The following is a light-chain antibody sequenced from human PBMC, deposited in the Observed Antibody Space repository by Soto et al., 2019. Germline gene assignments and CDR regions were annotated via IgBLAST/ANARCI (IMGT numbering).Light chain of an antibody. CDR1: SSDVGGYNY. CDR2: EVS. Sequence: QSALTQPPSASGSPGQSVTISCTGTSSDVGGYNYVSWYQQHPGKAPKVMIYEVSKRHSGVPDRFSGSKSGNTASLTVSGLQAEDEADYYCSSFAGSNEMVFGGGTKLTVL. V-gene: IGLV2-8*01. J-gene: IGLJ2*01. CDR3: SSFAGSNEMV.